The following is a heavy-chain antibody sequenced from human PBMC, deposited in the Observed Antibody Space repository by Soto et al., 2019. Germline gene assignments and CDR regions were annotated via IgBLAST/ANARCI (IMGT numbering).Heavy chain of an antibody. J-gene: IGHJ6*03. CDR3: ARGLLLWFGELSRRGGYYYYMDV. D-gene: IGHD3-10*01. CDR1: GGSFSGYY. V-gene: IGHV4-34*01. CDR2: INDSGSS. Sequence: QVQLQQWGAGLLKPSETLSLTCAVYGGSFSGYYWSWIRQPPGKGLEWIGEINDSGSSNYNPSLKSRVTIAVVTPKNQFSLKLSSVTAADTAVYYCARGLLLWFGELSRRGGYYYYMDVWGKGTMVTVSS.